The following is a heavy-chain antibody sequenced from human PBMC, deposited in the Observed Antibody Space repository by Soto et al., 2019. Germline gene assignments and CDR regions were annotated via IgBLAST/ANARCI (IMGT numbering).Heavy chain of an antibody. D-gene: IGHD3-3*01. CDR2: ISGSGGST. CDR1: GFTFSSYA. J-gene: IGHJ4*02. Sequence: GSLRLSCAASGFTFSSYAMSWVRQAPGKGLEWVSAISGSGGSTYYADSVKGRFTISRDNSKNTLYLQMNSLRAEDTAVYYCAKVDFGVVIIPVLIDYWGQGTLVTVSS. CDR3: AKVDFGVVIIPVLIDY. V-gene: IGHV3-23*01.